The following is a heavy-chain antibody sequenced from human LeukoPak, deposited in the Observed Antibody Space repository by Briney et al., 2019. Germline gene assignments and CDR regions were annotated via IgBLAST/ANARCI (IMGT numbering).Heavy chain of an antibody. J-gene: IGHJ4*02. Sequence: GGSLRLSCAASGFTYSSYWMHWVRQAPGKGLVWVSRINSDGSSTSYADSVKGRFTISRDNAKNTLYLQMNSLRAEDTAVYYCARDYGDHPPGNYWGQGTLVTVSS. CDR3: ARDYGDHPPGNY. CDR2: INSDGSST. V-gene: IGHV3-74*01. CDR1: GFTYSSYW. D-gene: IGHD4-17*01.